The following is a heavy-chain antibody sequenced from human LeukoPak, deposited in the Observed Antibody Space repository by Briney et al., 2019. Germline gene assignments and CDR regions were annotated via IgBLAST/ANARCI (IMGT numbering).Heavy chain of an antibody. CDR1: GYTFTSYG. D-gene: IGHD5-12*01. J-gene: IGHJ4*02. CDR3: ARDEGIVATIGYDY. CDR2: ISAYNGNT. V-gene: IGHV1-18*01. Sequence: GASVKVSCKASGYTFTSYGISWVGQAPGQGLEWMGWISAYNGNTNYAQKLQGRVTMTTDTSTNTAYMELRSLRSDDTAVYYCARDEGIVATIGYDYWGQGTLVTVSS.